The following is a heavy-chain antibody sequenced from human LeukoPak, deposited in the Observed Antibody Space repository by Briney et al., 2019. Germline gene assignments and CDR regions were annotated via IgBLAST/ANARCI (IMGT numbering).Heavy chain of an antibody. J-gene: IGHJ4*02. Sequence: PSETLSLTCNVSGGSISSYYWTWVRQPPGQTLQWIGNVYFNGDTDFNPCLTSRVTISVDTSNNQFSLKLSSVTAADTAVYYCARQFGLMRSYRHLDHWGPGILVTVSA. V-gene: IGHV4-59*08. CDR1: GGSISSYY. D-gene: IGHD3/OR15-3a*01. CDR3: ARQFGLMRSYRHLDH. CDR2: VYFNGDT.